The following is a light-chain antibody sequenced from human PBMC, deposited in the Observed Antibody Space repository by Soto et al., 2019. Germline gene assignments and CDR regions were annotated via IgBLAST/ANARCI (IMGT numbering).Light chain of an antibody. CDR2: EVS. J-gene: IGLJ3*02. Sequence: QSALTQPASVSGSPGQSITISCTGTSSEVGGHNYVSWYQQHPGRAPKLMIFEVSKRPSGVSNRFSGSKSGNTASLTISGLQAEDEADYHRSSFRSGYTWVFGGGTQLTVL. CDR1: SSEVGGHNY. V-gene: IGLV2-14*01. CDR3: SSFRSGYTWV.